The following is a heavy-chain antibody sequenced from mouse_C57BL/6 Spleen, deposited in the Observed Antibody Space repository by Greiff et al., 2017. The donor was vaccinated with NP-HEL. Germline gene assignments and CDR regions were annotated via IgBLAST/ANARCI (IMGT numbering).Heavy chain of an antibody. CDR3: ARWRARQLLAY. Sequence: QVQLQQPGAELVKPGASVKMSCKASGYTFTSYWITWVKQRPGQGLEWIGDIYHGSGSTNYNEKFKSKATLTVDTSSSTAYMQLSSLTSEDSAVYYCARWRARQLLAYWGQGTLVTVSA. CDR1: GYTFTSYW. V-gene: IGHV1-55*01. D-gene: IGHD3-2*01. CDR2: IYHGSGST. J-gene: IGHJ3*01.